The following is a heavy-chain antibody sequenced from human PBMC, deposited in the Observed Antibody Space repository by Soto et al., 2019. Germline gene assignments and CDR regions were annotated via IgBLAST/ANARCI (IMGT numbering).Heavy chain of an antibody. J-gene: IGHJ4*02. CDR2: ISAKNGNT. V-gene: IGHV1-18*01. CDR1: GYTFSDYG. CDR3: AREPPETPPDY. Sequence: QVQLVQSGADVKKPGASVKVSCKASGYTFSDYGISWVRQAPGQGLEWMGWISAKNGNTNFAQKFRGRVTMTTDTSTRTVYMELRSLKPDDTAVYYCAREPPETPPDYWGQGTLVTVSS.